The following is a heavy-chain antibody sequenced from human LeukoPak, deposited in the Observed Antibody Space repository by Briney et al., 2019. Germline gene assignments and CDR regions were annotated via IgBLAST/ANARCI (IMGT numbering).Heavy chain of an antibody. D-gene: IGHD6-13*01. CDR3: ASAIGYSSSWFRNQGHRYFDY. CDR2: INHSGST. V-gene: IGHV4-34*01. Sequence: PSETLSLTCAVYGGSFSGYYWSWIRQPPGKGLEWIGEINHSGSTNYNQSLKSRVTISVDTSKNQFSLKLSSVTAADTAVYYCASAIGYSSSWFRNQGHRYFDYWGQGTLVTVSS. J-gene: IGHJ4*02. CDR1: GGSFSGYY.